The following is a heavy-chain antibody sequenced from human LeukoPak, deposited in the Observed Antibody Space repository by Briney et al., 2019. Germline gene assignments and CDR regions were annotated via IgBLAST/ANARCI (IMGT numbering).Heavy chain of an antibody. J-gene: IGHJ4*02. D-gene: IGHD5-12*01. CDR2: ISYDGSTK. CDR3: ARVRGIVATIGYFDY. Sequence: GGSLRLSCAASGFTFSSYWMSWVRQAPGKGLEWVAVISYDGSTKYYADSVKGRFTISRDNSKNTLYLQMNSLRAEDTAVYYCARVRGIVATIGYFDYWGQGTLVTVSS. CDR1: GFTFSSYW. V-gene: IGHV3-30*03.